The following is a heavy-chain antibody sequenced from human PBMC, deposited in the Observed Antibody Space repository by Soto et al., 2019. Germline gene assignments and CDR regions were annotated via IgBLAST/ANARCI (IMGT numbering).Heavy chain of an antibody. V-gene: IGHV4-34*01. D-gene: IGHD6-13*01. CDR3: ASSYGNAWYTY. J-gene: IGHJ4*02. Sequence: PSETLSLTCAVYGGPFSGYYWSWIRQPPGKGLEWIGEINHRGSHNYNPSPKSRVTISVDTSKNQFSLKLNSVTAADTAVYYCASSYGNAWYTYWGQGIQVTVSS. CDR2: INHRGSH. CDR1: GGPFSGYY.